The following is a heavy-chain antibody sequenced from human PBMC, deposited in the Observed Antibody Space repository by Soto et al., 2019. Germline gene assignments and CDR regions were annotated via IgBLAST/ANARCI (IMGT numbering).Heavy chain of an antibody. J-gene: IGHJ5*02. V-gene: IGHV4-39*07. CDR2: IYSTENT. Sequence: SETLSLTCTVSGGSVSSNSYSWGWIRQSPGKGLEWIGTIYSTENTYYHPSLLSRVTISVDTSKNQFSLKLSSVTAADTAVYYCARERRDGARLDPWGQGTQVTVSS. CDR1: GGSVSSNSYS. CDR3: ARERRDGARLDP.